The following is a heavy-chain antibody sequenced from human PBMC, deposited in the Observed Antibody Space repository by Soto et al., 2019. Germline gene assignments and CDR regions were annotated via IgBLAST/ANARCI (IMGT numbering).Heavy chain of an antibody. V-gene: IGHV3-64*01. D-gene: IGHD1-1*01. Sequence: GGSLRLSCAASGFTFSSYAMHWVRQAPWKGLEYVSAISSNGGSTYYANSVKGRFTISRDNSKNTLYLQMGSLRAEDMAVYYCAREQNDPSSGVGYFDYWGQGTLVTVSS. CDR2: ISSNGGST. CDR3: AREQNDPSSGVGYFDY. CDR1: GFTFSSYA. J-gene: IGHJ4*02.